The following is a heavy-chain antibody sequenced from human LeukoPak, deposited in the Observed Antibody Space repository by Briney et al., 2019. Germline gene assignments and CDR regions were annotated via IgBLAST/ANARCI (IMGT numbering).Heavy chain of an antibody. CDR2: MSAYKGNT. D-gene: IGHD5-12*01. Sequence: GGSVPDSFQASRYTLTNYGISWVRQAPGQGLEWMGWMSAYKGNTNYAQKLQGRVTMTTDTSTSTAYMELRSLRSDATAVDYCARRPRYSGRNIDSWGQGTLVTVSS. CDR1: RYTLTNYG. V-gene: IGHV1-18*04. J-gene: IGHJ4*02. CDR3: ARRPRYSGRNIDS.